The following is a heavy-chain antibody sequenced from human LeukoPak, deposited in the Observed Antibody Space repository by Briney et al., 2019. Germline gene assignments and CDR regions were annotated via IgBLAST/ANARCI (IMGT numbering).Heavy chain of an antibody. Sequence: SQTLSLTCTVSGDSISSGDYYWSWIRQPAGKGLEWIGYIYYSGSTNYNPSLKSRVTISVDTSKNQFSLKLSSVTAADTAVYYCASGGYCSSTSCYGGSNWFDPWGQGTLVTVSS. J-gene: IGHJ5*02. CDR2: IYYSGST. CDR1: GDSISSGDYY. CDR3: ASGGYCSSTSCYGGSNWFDP. D-gene: IGHD2-2*01. V-gene: IGHV4-61*09.